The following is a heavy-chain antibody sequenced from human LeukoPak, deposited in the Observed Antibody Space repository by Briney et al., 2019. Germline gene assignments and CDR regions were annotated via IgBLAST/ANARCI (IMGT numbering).Heavy chain of an antibody. CDR3: ARAHFVTDYVAAAGYDY. J-gene: IGHJ4*02. V-gene: IGHV4-30-2*01. CDR1: GGSLSSGGYY. Sequence: SETLSLTCIVSGGSLSSGGYYWSWIRQPPGKGLEWIGYIYQSGSTYYNPSLKSRVTISLDRSKNQFSLKVSSVTAADTAVYYCARAHFVTDYVAAAGYDYWGQGTLVTVSS. CDR2: IYQSGST. D-gene: IGHD6-13*01.